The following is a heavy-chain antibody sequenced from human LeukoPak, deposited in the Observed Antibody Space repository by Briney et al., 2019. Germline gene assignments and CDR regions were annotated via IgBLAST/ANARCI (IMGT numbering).Heavy chain of an antibody. CDR1: GFTFSSYW. J-gene: IGHJ4*02. Sequence: GGSLRLSCAASGFTFSSYWMTWVRQGPGKGLEWVSSIYNSGAKIFYADSVKGRFTISRDNSKNMLYLQMNSLRVEDTAVYYCAKDVAPDSGWDLDYWGQGTLVTVSS. V-gene: IGHV3-23*01. CDR3: AKDVAPDSGWDLDY. CDR2: IYNSGAKI. D-gene: IGHD6-19*01.